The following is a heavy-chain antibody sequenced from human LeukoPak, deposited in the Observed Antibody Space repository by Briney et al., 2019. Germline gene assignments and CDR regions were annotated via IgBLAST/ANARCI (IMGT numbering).Heavy chain of an antibody. CDR3: KSGGAAPGSFDN. Sequence: GGSLRLSCAASGFTFSSYGMHWVRQAPGKGLEWVAVISYDGGNKYYADSVKGRFTISRDNAKNSLYLQLNSLRVEDTAVYYCKSGGAAPGSFDNWGQGTLVTVSP. D-gene: IGHD6-13*01. V-gene: IGHV3-30*03. CDR1: GFTFSSYG. CDR2: ISYDGGNK. J-gene: IGHJ4*02.